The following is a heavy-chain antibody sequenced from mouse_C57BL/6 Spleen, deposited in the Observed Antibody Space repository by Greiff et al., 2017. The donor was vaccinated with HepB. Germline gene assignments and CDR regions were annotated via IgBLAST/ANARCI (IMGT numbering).Heavy chain of an antibody. CDR1: GYTFTSYW. Sequence: VQLQQPGAELVKPGASVKLSCKASGYTFTSYWMHWVKQRPGQGLEWIGMIHPNSGSTNYNEKFKSKATLTVDKSSSTAYMQLSSLTSEDSAVYYGARGGYYGSSYDYFDYWGQGTTLTVSS. J-gene: IGHJ2*01. D-gene: IGHD1-1*01. CDR2: IHPNSGST. V-gene: IGHV1-64*01. CDR3: ARGGYYGSSYDYFDY.